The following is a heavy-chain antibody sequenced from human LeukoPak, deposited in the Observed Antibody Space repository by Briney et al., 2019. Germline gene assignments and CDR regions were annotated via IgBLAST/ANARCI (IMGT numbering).Heavy chain of an antibody. J-gene: IGHJ4*02. D-gene: IGHD5-12*01. CDR2: ILNDGTTK. CDR3: AKSGRDSSNDYFDY. V-gene: IGHV3-30*02. Sequence: GGSLRLSCAASGFTFSSYGMEWVRQVPGKGLEWVAFILNDGTTKYYADSVKGRFTISRDNSRNTLYMQMNSLRAEDTAVYYCAKSGRDSSNDYFDYWGQGTLVTVSS. CDR1: GFTFSSYG.